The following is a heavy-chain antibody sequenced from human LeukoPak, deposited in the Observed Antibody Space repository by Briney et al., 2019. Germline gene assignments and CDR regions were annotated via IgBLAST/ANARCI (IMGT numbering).Heavy chain of an antibody. Sequence: PGGSLRLSCAASGFTFSSYAMSWVRQAPGKGLEWVSAISGSGGSTYYADSVKGRFTISRDNSKNTLYLQMNSLRAEDTAVYYCAPTGSLLAVAGVFDYWGQGTLVTVSS. CDR2: ISGSGGST. J-gene: IGHJ4*02. CDR3: APTGSLLAVAGVFDY. CDR1: GFTFSSYA. D-gene: IGHD6-19*01. V-gene: IGHV3-23*01.